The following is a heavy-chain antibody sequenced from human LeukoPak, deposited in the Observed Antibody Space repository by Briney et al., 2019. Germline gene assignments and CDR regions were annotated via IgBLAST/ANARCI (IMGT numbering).Heavy chain of an antibody. D-gene: IGHD5-18*01. CDR3: AKNKDTTMVTPVGLHY. J-gene: IGHJ4*02. Sequence: GGSLRLSCAASGFTFSSYGMSWVRQAPGKGLEWVSAISGSGGSTYDADSVEGRFTISRDNSKNTLYLQMNRLRAEDTAVYYCAKNKDTTMVTPVGLHYWGQGTLVTVSS. CDR1: GFTFSSYG. V-gene: IGHV3-23*01. CDR2: ISGSGGST.